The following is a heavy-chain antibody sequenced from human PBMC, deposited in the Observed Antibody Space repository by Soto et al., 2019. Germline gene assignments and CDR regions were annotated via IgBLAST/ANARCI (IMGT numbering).Heavy chain of an antibody. CDR2: IYYSGST. D-gene: IGHD6-13*01. CDR1: GGSISSGDYY. V-gene: IGHV4-30-4*01. J-gene: IGHJ4*02. CDR3: ARKYSSSWYDY. Sequence: SETLSLTCTVSGGSISSGDYYWSWIRQPPGKGLEWIGHIYYSGSTYYNPSLKSRVTISVDTSKNQFSLKLSSVTAADTAVYYCARKYSSSWYDYWGQGTLVTVSS.